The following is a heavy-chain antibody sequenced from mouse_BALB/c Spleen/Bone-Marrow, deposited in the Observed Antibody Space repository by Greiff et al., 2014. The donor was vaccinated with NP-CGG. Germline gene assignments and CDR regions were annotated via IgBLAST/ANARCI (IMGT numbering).Heavy chain of an antibody. D-gene: IGHD2-4*01. V-gene: IGHV14-3*02. Sequence: VQLKDSGAELVKPGASVKLSCTASGFNIKDTYMHWVKQRPEQGLEWIGRIDPANGNTKYDPKFQGKATITADTSSNTAYLQLSSLTSEDTAVYDWATMITDWYVDGWGAGTTVTVSS. CDR3: ATMITDWYVDG. CDR1: GFNIKDTY. J-gene: IGHJ1*01. CDR2: IDPANGNT.